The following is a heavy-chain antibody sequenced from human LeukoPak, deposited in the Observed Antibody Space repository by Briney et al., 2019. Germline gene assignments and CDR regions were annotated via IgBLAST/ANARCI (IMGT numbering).Heavy chain of an antibody. Sequence: GGSLRLSCAASGFTFSSYEMNWIRQAPGKGLEWVSYISSSGRTISYADSLKGRFTISRDNAKNSLYLQMNSLRAEDTAVYYCARGRWYFDSSGSFDFDICGQGTMVTVSS. V-gene: IGHV3-48*03. CDR2: ISSSGRTI. CDR3: ARGRWYFDSSGSFDFDI. J-gene: IGHJ3*02. D-gene: IGHD3-22*01. CDR1: GFTFSSYE.